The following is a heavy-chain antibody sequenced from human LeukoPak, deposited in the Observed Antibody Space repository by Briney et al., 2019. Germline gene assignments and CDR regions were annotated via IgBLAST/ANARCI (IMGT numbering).Heavy chain of an antibody. Sequence: GGSLKLSCAASGFTFNSYWMSWVRQAPGKGLERVDNIKQDGSEKYYVDSVKGLFTISRDNAKKSLYLQMDSLRADDTAVYYCIPGHSGRSSPIIDTRFDYWGQGTLVTVSS. J-gene: IGHJ4*02. D-gene: IGHD2-15*01. CDR1: GFTFNSYW. CDR3: IPGHSGRSSPIIDTRFDY. V-gene: IGHV3-7*01. CDR2: IKQDGSEK.